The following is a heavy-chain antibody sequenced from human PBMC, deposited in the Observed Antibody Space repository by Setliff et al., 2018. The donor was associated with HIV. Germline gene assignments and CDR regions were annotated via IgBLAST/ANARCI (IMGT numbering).Heavy chain of an antibody. CDR1: GDSISNYY. CDR2: IYTSGNT. CDR3: ASVFLYGSGHDVVHI. D-gene: IGHD3-10*01. V-gene: IGHV4-4*07. J-gene: IGHJ3*02. Sequence: PSETLSLTCTVSGDSISNYYWNWLRQPAGKGLEWLGRIYTSGNTNYNPSLKSRVIMSVDMSKNQFSLKLNSVTAADTAVYYCASVFLYGSGHDVVHIWGQGRRVTGSS.